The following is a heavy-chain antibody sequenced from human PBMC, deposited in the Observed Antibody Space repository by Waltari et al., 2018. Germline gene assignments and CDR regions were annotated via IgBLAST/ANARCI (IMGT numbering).Heavy chain of an antibody. Sequence: DVQLAEYGGGLVQPGGSLRLSYVASGFSFGYTAMNWVRQAKGKAPYLFAIISGTGDGTFYSNSARGRFTISRDNSRNTLYLQMNDLKTEDTAVYYCTKDAYDSPNHYPPTWFDPWGHGTLVTVSS. V-gene: IGHV3-23*04. J-gene: IGHJ5*02. CDR2: ISGTGDGT. D-gene: IGHD3-10*01. CDR1: GFSFGYTA. CDR3: TKDAYDSPNHYPPTWFDP.